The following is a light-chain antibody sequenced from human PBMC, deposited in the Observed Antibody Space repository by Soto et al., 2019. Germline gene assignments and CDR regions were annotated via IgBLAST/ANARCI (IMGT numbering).Light chain of an antibody. CDR1: QSISSS. J-gene: IGKJ4*01. CDR3: QQYGTWPPNLLT. Sequence: EIVMTQSPVTLSVSPGEGATLSCRASQSISSSLAWNRQKPGQPPKLLIFGASTRATGIPARFSGSGSGTAFTLTITRLQSEDSAIYYCQQYGTWPPNLLTFGGGTKVEI. CDR2: GAS. V-gene: IGKV3-15*01.